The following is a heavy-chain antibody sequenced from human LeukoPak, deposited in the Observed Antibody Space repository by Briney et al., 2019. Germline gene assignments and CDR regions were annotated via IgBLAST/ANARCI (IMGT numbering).Heavy chain of an antibody. V-gene: IGHV4-39*01. Sequence: SETLSLTCTVSGGSISSGSYYWSWIRQPPGKGLEWIGSISSGESTYYNPSLKSRVTISADTSRNQFSLKLSSVTAADTAVYYCARVSYRRFDYWGQGNLVTVSS. D-gene: IGHD1-1*01. CDR1: GGSISSGSYY. CDR3: ARVSYRRFDY. J-gene: IGHJ4*02. CDR2: ISSGEST.